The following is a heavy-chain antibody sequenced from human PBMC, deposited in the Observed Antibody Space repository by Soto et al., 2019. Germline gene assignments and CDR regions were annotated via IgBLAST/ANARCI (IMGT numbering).Heavy chain of an antibody. Sequence: GSLRLSCAASGFTFGSYSMNWVRQAPGKGLEWIGEINHSGSTNYNPSLKSRVTISVDTSKNQFSLKLSSVTAADTAVYYCAKIDKRYYYGSGTLDYWGQGTLVTVSS. CDR3: AKIDKRYYYGSGTLDY. CDR2: INHSGST. V-gene: IGHV4-34*08. D-gene: IGHD3-10*01. J-gene: IGHJ4*02. CDR1: GFTFGSYS.